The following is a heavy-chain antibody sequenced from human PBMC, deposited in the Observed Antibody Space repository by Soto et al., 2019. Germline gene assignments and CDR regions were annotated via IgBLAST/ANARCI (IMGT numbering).Heavy chain of an antibody. CDR2: IYPGDSDT. J-gene: IGHJ6*02. D-gene: IGHD3-3*01. CDR3: ARRGKYYDFWSGYYRHYGMDV. CDR1: GYSFTSYW. Sequence: PGESLKISCKGSGYSFTSYWIGWVRQMPGKGLEWMGIIYPGDSDTRYSPSFQGQVTISADKSISTAYLQWSSLKASDTAMYYCARRGKYYDFWSGYYRHYGMDVWGQGTTVTSP. V-gene: IGHV5-51*01.